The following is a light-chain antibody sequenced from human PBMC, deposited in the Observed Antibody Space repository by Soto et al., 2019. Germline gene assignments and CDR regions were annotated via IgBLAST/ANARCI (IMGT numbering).Light chain of an antibody. Sequence: EIVMTQSPATLSVSPGERATLSCRASQSVNSNLAWYQQKPGQAPRILIYAASTRATAIPARFSGSGSGTEFTLNISSLQSEDFAVYYCQQYNDWPRTFGGGTKVEIK. J-gene: IGKJ4*01. V-gene: IGKV3-15*01. CDR3: QQYNDWPRT. CDR2: AAS. CDR1: QSVNSN.